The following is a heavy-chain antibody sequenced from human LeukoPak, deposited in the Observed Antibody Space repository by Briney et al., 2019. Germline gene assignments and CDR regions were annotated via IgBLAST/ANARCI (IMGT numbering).Heavy chain of an antibody. CDR2: IYHSGST. J-gene: IGHJ4*02. CDR1: GGSISSGGYS. V-gene: IGHV4-30-2*01. Sequence: SETLSLTCAVSGGSISSGGYSWSWIRQPPGKGLEWIGYIYHSGSTYYNPSLKSQVTISVDRSKNQFSPKLSSVTAADTAVYYCARDAYYDFWSGYYTYFDYWGQGTLVTVSS. D-gene: IGHD3-3*01. CDR3: ARDAYYDFWSGYYTYFDY.